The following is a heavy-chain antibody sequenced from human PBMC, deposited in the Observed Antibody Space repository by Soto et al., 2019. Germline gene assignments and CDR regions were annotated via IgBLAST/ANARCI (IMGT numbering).Heavy chain of an antibody. V-gene: IGHV3-23*01. CDR1: GFTFSSYA. Sequence: GGSLRLSCAASGFTFSSYAMSWVRQAPGKGLEWVSAISGSGGSTYYADSVKGRFTISRDNSKNTLYLQMNSLRAEDTAVYYCAKDYIVVVPAAPNLDYWGQGTLVTVSS. CDR3: AKDYIVVVPAAPNLDY. D-gene: IGHD2-2*01. CDR2: ISGSGGST. J-gene: IGHJ4*02.